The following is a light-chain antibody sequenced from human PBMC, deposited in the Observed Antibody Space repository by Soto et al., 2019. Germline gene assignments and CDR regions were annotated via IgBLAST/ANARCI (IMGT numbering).Light chain of an antibody. CDR1: QSISRW. J-gene: IGKJ2*01. V-gene: IGKV1-5*03. Sequence: DIPMTQSPSALYASVGDIVTITCRASQSISRWLAWYQQKPGKAPTLLIYKASSLEGGVPSRFSGSGAGTEFTLTISRLQPDDVATYSCHQYSGHYTFGQGPKLAI. CDR3: HQYSGHYT. CDR2: KAS.